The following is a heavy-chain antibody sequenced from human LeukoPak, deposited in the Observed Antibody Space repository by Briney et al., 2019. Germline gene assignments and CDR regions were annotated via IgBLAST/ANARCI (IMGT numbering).Heavy chain of an antibody. CDR2: INHSGST. V-gene: IGHV4-34*01. Sequence: PSETLSLTCAVYGGSFSGYYWSWIRQPPGKGLEWIGEINHSGSTNYNPSLKSRVTISVDTSENQFSLKLSSVTAADTAVYYCARYFWGDSSGYYYWYFDLWGRGTLVTVSS. CDR1: GGSFSGYY. J-gene: IGHJ2*01. D-gene: IGHD3-22*01. CDR3: ARYFWGDSSGYYYWYFDL.